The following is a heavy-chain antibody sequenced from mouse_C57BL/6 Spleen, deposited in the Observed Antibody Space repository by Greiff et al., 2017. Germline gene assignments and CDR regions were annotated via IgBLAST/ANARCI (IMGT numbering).Heavy chain of an antibody. CDR1: GFTFSSYA. J-gene: IGHJ4*01. CDR3: ARYYDYDGVYAMDY. V-gene: IGHV5-4*03. D-gene: IGHD2-4*01. Sequence: DVMLVESGGGLVKPGGSLKLSCAASGFTFSSYAMSWVRQTPEKRLEWVATISDGGSYTYYPDNVKGRFTISRDNAKNNLYLQMSHLKSEDTAMYYCARYYDYDGVYAMDYWGQGTSVTVSS. CDR2: ISDGGSYT.